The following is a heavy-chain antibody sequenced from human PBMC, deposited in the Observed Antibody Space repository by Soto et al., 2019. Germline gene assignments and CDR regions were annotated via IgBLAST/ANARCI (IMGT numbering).Heavy chain of an antibody. V-gene: IGHV4-30-2*01. Sequence: PSETLSLTCAVSGGSISSGGYSWSWIRQPPGKGLEWIGYIYHGVTTYYNPSLKSRVTMSVDRSKNQFSLKLSSVTAADTAVYYCARTLRGSTGYIVDWFEPWGQGTLVTVSS. CDR3: ARTLRGSTGYIVDWFEP. CDR2: IYHGVTT. J-gene: IGHJ5*02. D-gene: IGHD5-12*01. CDR1: GGSISSGGYS.